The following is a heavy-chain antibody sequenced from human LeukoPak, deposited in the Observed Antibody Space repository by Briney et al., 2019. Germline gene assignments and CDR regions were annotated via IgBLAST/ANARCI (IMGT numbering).Heavy chain of an antibody. Sequence: GGSLRLSCAASGFTFNNYGMSWVRQAPGKGLEWVSAISGSGGSTYYADSVKGRFTISRDNSKNTLYLQMNSLRAEDTAVYYCAKAVVYRLDYWGQGTLVTVSS. D-gene: IGHD2-8*02. CDR1: GFTFNNYG. V-gene: IGHV3-23*01. CDR3: AKAVVYRLDY. CDR2: ISGSGGST. J-gene: IGHJ4*02.